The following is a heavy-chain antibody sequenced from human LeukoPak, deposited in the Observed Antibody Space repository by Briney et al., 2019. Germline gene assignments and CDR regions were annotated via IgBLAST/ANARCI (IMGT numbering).Heavy chain of an antibody. Sequence: SETLSLTCAVYGGSFSGYYWSWIRQPPGKGLEWIGEINHSGSTNYNPFLKSRVTISVDTSKNQFSLKLSSVTAADTAVYYCAGGRIAAAGKRYYYYGMDVWGQGTTVTVSS. CDR1: GGSFSGYY. D-gene: IGHD6-13*01. CDR2: INHSGST. J-gene: IGHJ6*02. CDR3: AGGRIAAAGKRYYYYGMDV. V-gene: IGHV4-34*01.